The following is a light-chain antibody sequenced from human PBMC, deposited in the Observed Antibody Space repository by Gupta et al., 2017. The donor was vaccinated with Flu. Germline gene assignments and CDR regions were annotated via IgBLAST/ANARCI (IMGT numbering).Light chain of an antibody. CDR1: HGIRND. CDR3: RQYYSYPHT. Sequence: SALSASVGDRVSMTVLESHGIRNDLAWYQEKPGKAPKRLIYGASSWQSGVPERFSGSGSGTEFTLTISSLQPEDFATYYCRQYYSYPHTFGQGTKVEI. V-gene: IGKV1-17*01. CDR2: GAS. J-gene: IGKJ1*01.